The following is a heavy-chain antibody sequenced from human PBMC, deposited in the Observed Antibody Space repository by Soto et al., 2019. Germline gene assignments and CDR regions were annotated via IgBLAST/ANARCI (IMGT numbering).Heavy chain of an antibody. Sequence: SQTLSLTCAISGDSVSGNSAAWNWIRQSPSRGLEWLGRTYYRSKWYNEYAVSVESRITINPDTSKNQFSLQLDSVTAEDTAVYYFARDPNSSAWINASDVWGQGTMVTVSS. J-gene: IGHJ3*01. CDR3: ARDPNSSAWINASDV. CDR1: GDSVSGNSAA. CDR2: TYYRSKWYN. V-gene: IGHV6-1*01. D-gene: IGHD6-19*01.